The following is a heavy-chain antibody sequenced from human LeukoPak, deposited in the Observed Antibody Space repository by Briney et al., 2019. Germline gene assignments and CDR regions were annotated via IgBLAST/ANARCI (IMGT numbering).Heavy chain of an antibody. J-gene: IGHJ5*02. D-gene: IGHD3-9*01. Sequence: GASVKVSCKASGYTFTSYGISWVRQAPGQGLEWMGWISAYNGNTSYAQKLQGRVTMTTDTSTSTAYMELRSLRSDDTAVYYCARVGLNYDILTGYYRRLNWFDPWGQGTLVTVSS. CDR2: ISAYNGNT. CDR1: GYTFTSYG. V-gene: IGHV1-18*01. CDR3: ARVGLNYDILTGYYRRLNWFDP.